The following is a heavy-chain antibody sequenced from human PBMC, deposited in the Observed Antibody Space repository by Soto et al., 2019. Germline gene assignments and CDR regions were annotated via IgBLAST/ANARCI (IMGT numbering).Heavy chain of an antibody. Sequence: QVQLVQSGAEVKKPGASVKVSCRTSGYTFTNYYMHWVRQAPGQGLEWMGIIKCSGGETTYAQKXLXXXTXXRDTSTSTVYMELSSLGSEDTAVYYCARGGDVVLVSAALDYWGQGTLVTVSS. CDR1: GYTFTNYY. D-gene: IGHD2-15*01. V-gene: IGHV1-46*03. CDR2: IKCSGGET. J-gene: IGHJ4*02. CDR3: ARGGDVVLVSAALDY.